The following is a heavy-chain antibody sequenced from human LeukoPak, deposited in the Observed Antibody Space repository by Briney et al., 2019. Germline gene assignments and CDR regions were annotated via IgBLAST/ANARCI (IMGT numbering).Heavy chain of an antibody. CDR1: GGSFSGYY. CDR3: ASLTRDGYHFEW. CDR2: INHSGRT. V-gene: IGHV4-34*01. D-gene: IGHD6-13*01. Sequence: SETLSLTCGVYGGSFSGYYWSWIRQPPGKGLQWIGEINHSGRTNYNPSLKSRVTISLDTSKNHFSLKLTSVTAADTAVYFCASLTRDGYHFEWWGRGTLVTVSS. J-gene: IGHJ4*02.